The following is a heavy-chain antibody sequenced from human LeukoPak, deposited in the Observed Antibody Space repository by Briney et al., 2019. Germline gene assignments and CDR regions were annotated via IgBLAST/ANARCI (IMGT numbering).Heavy chain of an antibody. V-gene: IGHV4-39*07. Sequence: PSETLSLTCTVSGGSISSSSYYWGWIRQPPGKGLEWIGSIYYSGSTNYNPSLKSRVTISVDTSKNQFSLKLSSVTAADTAVYYCARKGGYYDAFDIWGQGTMVTVSS. D-gene: IGHD3-22*01. CDR3: ARKGGYYDAFDI. J-gene: IGHJ3*02. CDR2: IYYSGST. CDR1: GGSISSSSYY.